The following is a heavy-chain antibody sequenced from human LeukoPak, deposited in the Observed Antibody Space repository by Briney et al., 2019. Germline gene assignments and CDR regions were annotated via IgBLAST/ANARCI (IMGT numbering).Heavy chain of an antibody. CDR1: RLTFNEYP. CDR2: MSWNIDRI. Sequence: QPGGSLTLSCAPSRLTFNEYPVHWARHAPGKGLEWVSGMSWNIDRIGYAVCVEGVITISRDNAKNSLYLQLNSLRAEDTALFYCAKGYSYGLFYAFDYWGQGTLVTVSS. D-gene: IGHD5-18*01. V-gene: IGHV3-9*01. CDR3: AKGYSYGLFYAFDY. J-gene: IGHJ4*02.